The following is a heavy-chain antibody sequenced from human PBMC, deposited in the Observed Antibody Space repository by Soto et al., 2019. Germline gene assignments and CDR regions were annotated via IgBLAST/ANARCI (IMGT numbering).Heavy chain of an antibody. J-gene: IGHJ4*02. D-gene: IGHD2-21*02. CDR2: IYFTGAT. V-gene: IGHV4-31*03. CDR3: ASIPRRGYSYGSDY. Sequence: QVQLQESGPGLVKPSQTLSLTCNVSGASISSGTSYWTWIRQHPGEGLEWIGHIYFTGATYSNPSLMSRLTMSVDTPKNQFSLNLTSVTAAETATYYCASIPRRGYSYGSDYWGQGTLVTVSS. CDR1: GASISSGTSY.